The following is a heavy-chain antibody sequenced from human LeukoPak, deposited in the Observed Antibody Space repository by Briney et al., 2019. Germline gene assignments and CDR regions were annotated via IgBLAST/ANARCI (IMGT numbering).Heavy chain of an antibody. J-gene: IGHJ5*02. Sequence: ASVKVSCKASGYTFTSYYMHWVRQAPGQGLEWMGIINPSGGSTSYAQKFQGRVTMTRDTSTSTVYMELSSLRFEDTAVYYCARDFGLDLYGSGANNWFDPWGQGTLVTVSS. D-gene: IGHD3-10*01. CDR2: INPSGGST. V-gene: IGHV1-46*01. CDR1: GYTFTSYY. CDR3: ARDFGLDLYGSGANNWFDP.